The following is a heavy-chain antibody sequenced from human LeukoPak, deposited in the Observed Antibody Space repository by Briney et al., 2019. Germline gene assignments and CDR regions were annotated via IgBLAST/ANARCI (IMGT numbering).Heavy chain of an antibody. CDR1: GYTFTSYD. CDR3: ARVGGVAGSIYYYYYGMDV. CDR2: MNPNSGNT. V-gene: IGHV1-8*01. J-gene: IGHJ6*02. Sequence: GASVKVSCKASGYTFTSYDINWVRQATGQGLEWMGWMNPNSGNTGYAQKFQGRVTMTGNTSISTAYMELSSLRSEDTAVYYCARVGGVAGSIYYYYYGMDVWGQGTTVTVSS. D-gene: IGHD6-19*01.